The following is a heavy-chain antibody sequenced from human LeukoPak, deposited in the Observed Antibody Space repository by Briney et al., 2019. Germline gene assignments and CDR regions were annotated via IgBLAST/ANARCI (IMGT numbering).Heavy chain of an antibody. CDR2: IYTSGST. D-gene: IGHD6-19*01. J-gene: IGHJ3*02. CDR1: GGSISSGRYY. CDR3: ARGAVAGTFTMIVAGENAFDI. V-gene: IGHV4-61*02. Sequence: SQTLSLTCTVSGGSISSGRYYWSWIRQPAGKGLEWIGRIYTSGSTNYNPSLKSRVTISVDTSKNQFSLKLSSVTAADTAVYYCARGAVAGTFTMIVAGENAFDIWGRGTMVTVSS.